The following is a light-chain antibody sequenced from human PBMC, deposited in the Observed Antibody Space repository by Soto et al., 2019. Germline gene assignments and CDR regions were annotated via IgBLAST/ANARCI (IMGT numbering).Light chain of an antibody. Sequence: EIVLTQSPATLSLSPGERATLSCRASQSVSSSLAWYQQKPGQAPRLLIYDASSRATGIPARFSGSGSGTDFTLTISSLEPEDFAVYYCQHRTNWITFGQGTRLEIK. V-gene: IGKV3-11*01. CDR2: DAS. CDR3: QHRTNWIT. J-gene: IGKJ5*01. CDR1: QSVSSS.